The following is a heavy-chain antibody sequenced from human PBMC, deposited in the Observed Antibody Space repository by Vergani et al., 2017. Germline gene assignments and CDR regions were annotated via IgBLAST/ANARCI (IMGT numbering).Heavy chain of an antibody. J-gene: IGHJ4*02. CDR1: GFSFRGLG. D-gene: IGHD4-11*01. Sequence: QVHLVEPGGGVVQPGRSLTLSCVASGFSFRGLGMHWVRQAPGKGLEWVAMISYEGDRRDYGDLATGRFTISSDSSKTVYLQMNSLRVEDTAMYFCAKNLSYSTAWPHFDSRGQGTLVTVSS. CDR3: AKNLSYSTAWPHFDS. CDR2: ISYEGDRR. V-gene: IGHV3-30*18.